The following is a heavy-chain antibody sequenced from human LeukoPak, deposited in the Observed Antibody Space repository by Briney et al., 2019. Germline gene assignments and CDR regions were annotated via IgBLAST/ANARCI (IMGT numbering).Heavy chain of an antibody. J-gene: IGHJ2*01. V-gene: IGHV3-21*01. CDR2: ISSSSGYI. D-gene: IGHD2-15*01. CDR3: ARDSCSGGGCHYWYFDL. CDR1: GFTFSNYN. Sequence: PGGSLRLSCEASGFTFSNYNMNWVRQAPGKGLEWISSISSSSGYIYYADSLKGRFTISRDNAKNSLYLQMNSLRAEDTAVYYCARDSCSGGGCHYWYFDLWGRGTLVTVSS.